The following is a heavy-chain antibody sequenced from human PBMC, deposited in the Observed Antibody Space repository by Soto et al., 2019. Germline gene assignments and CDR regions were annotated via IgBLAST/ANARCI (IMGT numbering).Heavy chain of an antibody. CDR2: ISSTTNYI. J-gene: IGHJ4*02. CDR3: ARESEDLTSNFDY. Sequence: GGSLRLSCAASGFTFTRYSMNWGRQAPGKGLEWVSSISSTTNYIYYADSMKGRFTVSRDNAKNSVYLEMNSLSAEDTAVYYCARESEDLTSNFDYWGQGTLVTVSS. CDR1: GFTFTRYS. V-gene: IGHV3-21*01.